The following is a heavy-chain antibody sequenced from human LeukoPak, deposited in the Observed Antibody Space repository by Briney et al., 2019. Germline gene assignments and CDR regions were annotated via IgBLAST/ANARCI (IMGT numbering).Heavy chain of an antibody. Sequence: LSLTCAVYGGSFSGYYWSWIRQPPGKGLEWVAVIWYDGSNKYYADSVKGRFTISRDNSKNTLYLQMNSLRAEDTAVYYCAKPPRGYCSGGSCYPDYWGQGTLVTVSS. CDR1: GGSFSGYY. CDR3: AKPPRGYCSGGSCYPDY. CDR2: IWYDGSNK. V-gene: IGHV3-33*06. D-gene: IGHD2-15*01. J-gene: IGHJ4*02.